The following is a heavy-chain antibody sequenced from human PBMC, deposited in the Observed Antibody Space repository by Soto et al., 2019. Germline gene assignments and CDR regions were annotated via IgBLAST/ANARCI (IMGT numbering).Heavy chain of an antibody. CDR3: AREPAGRPYFDY. CDR1: GFTCTSYS. CDR2: ISSSSSYI. Sequence: GGSLRLSCAASGFTCTSYSMNWVRQAPGKGLEWVSSISSSSSYIYYADSAKGRFTISRDSAKNSLYLQMNSLRAEDTAVYYCAREPAGRPYFDYWGQGTLVTVSS. J-gene: IGHJ4*02. V-gene: IGHV3-21*01.